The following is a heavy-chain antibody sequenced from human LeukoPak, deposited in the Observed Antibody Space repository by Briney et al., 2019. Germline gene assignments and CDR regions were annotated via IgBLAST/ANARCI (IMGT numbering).Heavy chain of an antibody. V-gene: IGHV4-59*12. CDR2: IYYSGST. D-gene: IGHD6-13*01. J-gene: IGHJ4*02. CDR3: ARADIAAAARRSNYFDY. Sequence: SETLSLTCTVSGGSISSYYWSWIRQPPGKGLEWIGYIYYSGSTNYNPSLKSRVTISVDTSKNQFSLKLSSVTAADTAVYYCARADIAAAARRSNYFDYWGQGTLVTVSS. CDR1: GGSISSYY.